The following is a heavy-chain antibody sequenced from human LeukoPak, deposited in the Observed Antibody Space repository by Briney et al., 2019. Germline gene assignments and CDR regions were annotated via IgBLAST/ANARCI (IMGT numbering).Heavy chain of an antibody. CDR3: AKGSYDILTGYLYGMDV. J-gene: IGHJ6*02. CDR1: GFTFSSYA. V-gene: IGHV3-23*01. Sequence: GGSLRLSCAASGFTFSSYAMSWVRQAPGKGLEWVSAISGSGGSTYYADSVKGRFTISRDNSKNTLYLQMNSLRAEDTAVYYCAKGSYDILTGYLYGMDVWGQGTTVTVSS. D-gene: IGHD3-9*01. CDR2: ISGSGGST.